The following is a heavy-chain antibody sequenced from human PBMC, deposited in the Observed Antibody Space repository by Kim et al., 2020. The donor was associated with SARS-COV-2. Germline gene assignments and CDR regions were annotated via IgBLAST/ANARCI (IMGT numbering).Heavy chain of an antibody. V-gene: IGHV4-39*01. J-gene: IGHJ4*02. Sequence: SETLSLTCTVSGGSISSSSYYWGWIRQPPGKGLEWIGSIYYSGSTYYNPCLKSRVTISVDTSKNQFSLKLSSVTAADTAVYYCARIRREELDYWGQGTLVTVSS. CDR1: GGSISSSSYY. CDR2: IYYSGST. CDR3: ARIRREELDY.